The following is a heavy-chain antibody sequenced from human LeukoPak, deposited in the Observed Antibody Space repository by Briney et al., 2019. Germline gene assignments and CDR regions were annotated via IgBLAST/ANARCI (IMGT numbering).Heavy chain of an antibody. Sequence: GASVKVSCKASGGTFSSYAISWVRQAPGQGLEWMGRIIPILGIANYAQKFQGRVTITADKSTSTAYMELSSLRSDDTAVYYCARGDRIGYFDYWGQGTLVTVSS. CDR3: ARGDRIGYFDY. V-gene: IGHV1-69*04. CDR2: IIPILGIA. J-gene: IGHJ4*02. CDR1: GGTFSSYA. D-gene: IGHD1-14*01.